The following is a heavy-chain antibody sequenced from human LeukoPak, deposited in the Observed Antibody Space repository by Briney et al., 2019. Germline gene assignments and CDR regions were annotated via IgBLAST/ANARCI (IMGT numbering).Heavy chain of an antibody. CDR2: INPNSGGT. Sequence: GASMKVSCKASGYTFTSYYMHWVRQAPGQGLEWMGIINPNSGGTNYAQKFQGRVTMTRDTSISTAYMELSRLRSDDTAIYYCARGGPSRGTGFYYFDYWGQGTLVTVSS. CDR3: ARGGPSRGTGFYYFDY. D-gene: IGHD6-19*01. CDR1: GYTFTSYY. J-gene: IGHJ4*02. V-gene: IGHV1-2*02.